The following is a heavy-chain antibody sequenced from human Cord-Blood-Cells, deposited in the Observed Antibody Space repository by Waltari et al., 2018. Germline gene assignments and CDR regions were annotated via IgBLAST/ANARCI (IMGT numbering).Heavy chain of an antibody. J-gene: IGHJ6*03. CDR2: ISSSSYI. Sequence: EVQLVESGGGLVKPGGSLRLSCAASGFTFSSYSMNWVRQAPGKGPAGVQPISSSSYIYYADSVKGRFTISRDNAKNSLYLQMNSLRAEDTAVYYCARDERYVGADYDILTGYYYYYYMDVWGKGTTVTVSS. CDR1: GFTFSSYS. CDR3: ARDERYVGADYDILTGYYYYYYMDV. D-gene: IGHD3-9*01. V-gene: IGHV3-21*01.